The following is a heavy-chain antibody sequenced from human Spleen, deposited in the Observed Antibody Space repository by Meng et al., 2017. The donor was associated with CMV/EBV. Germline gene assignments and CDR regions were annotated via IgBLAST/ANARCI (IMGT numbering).Heavy chain of an antibody. Sequence: GGSLRLSCAASGFTFSSYWMHWVRQAPGKGLVWVSRINSDGSSTNYADSVKGRFTISRDNAKKTRYLQMNSLRAEDTAVYYCARDPIYHYSGSYSGYFDCWAQGTLVTVSS. D-gene: IGHD1-26*01. J-gene: IGHJ4*02. CDR1: GFTFSSYW. V-gene: IGHV3-74*01. CDR3: ARDPIYHYSGSYSGYFDC. CDR2: INSDGSST.